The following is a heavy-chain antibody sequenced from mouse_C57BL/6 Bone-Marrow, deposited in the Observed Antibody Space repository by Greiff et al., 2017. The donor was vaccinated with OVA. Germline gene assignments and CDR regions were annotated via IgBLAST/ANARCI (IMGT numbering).Heavy chain of an antibody. CDR3: ASLYDYDGAY. CDR2: INPSSGYT. D-gene: IGHD2-4*01. CDR1: GYTFTSYT. Sequence: VQLQQSGAELARPGASVKMSCKASGYTFTSYTMHWVEQRPGQGLEWIGYINPSSGYTKYNQKFKDKATLTADKSSSTAYMQLSSLTSEDSAVYYCASLYDYDGAYWGQGTLVTVSA. J-gene: IGHJ3*01. V-gene: IGHV1-4*01.